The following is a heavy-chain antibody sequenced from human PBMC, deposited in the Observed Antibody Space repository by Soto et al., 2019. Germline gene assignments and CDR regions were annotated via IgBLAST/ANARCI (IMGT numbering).Heavy chain of an antibody. J-gene: IGHJ4*02. CDR1: GSSLVGSDSC. Sequence: PSETPSPSRGVSGSSLVGSDSCWSGLRLQPGRSLEWIGYIYQNGNTYYSPSLMSRVTISVDRSKNQFSLRLSSVTAADTAVYYCARGVSGNSAYVDFWGQGSLVTGSS. CDR3: ARGVSGNSAYVDF. D-gene: IGHD1-26*01. V-gene: IGHV4-30-2*01. CDR2: IYQNGNT.